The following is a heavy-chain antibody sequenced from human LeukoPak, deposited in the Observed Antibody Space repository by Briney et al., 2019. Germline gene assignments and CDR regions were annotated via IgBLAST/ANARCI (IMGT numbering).Heavy chain of an antibody. CDR3: VRQSTGLDY. Sequence: GRSLRLSCAPSGFTFSTHAMHWVRQAPGKGLEWVAVIESDGRNKYYAESVRGRFTISRDNSRNTLYLQLDSLRSEDTAVYYCVRQSTGLDYWGQGTLVTVPS. V-gene: IGHV3-30*04. D-gene: IGHD5/OR15-5a*01. CDR1: GFTFSTHA. CDR2: IESDGRNK. J-gene: IGHJ4*02.